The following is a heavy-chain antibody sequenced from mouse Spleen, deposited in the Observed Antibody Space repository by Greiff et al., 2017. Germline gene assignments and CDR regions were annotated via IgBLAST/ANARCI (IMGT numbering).Heavy chain of an antibody. CDR1: GYTFTSYW. V-gene: IGHV1-64*01. CDR2: IHPNSGST. J-gene: IGHJ4*01. CDR3: AKDDGPGYYAMDY. Sequence: VQLQQSGAELVKPGASVKLSCKASGYTFTSYWMHWVKQRPGQGLEWIGMIHPNSGSTNYNEKFKSKATLTVDKSSSTAYMQLSSLTSEDSAVYYCAKDDGPGYYAMDYWGQGTSVTVSS. D-gene: IGHD2-3*01.